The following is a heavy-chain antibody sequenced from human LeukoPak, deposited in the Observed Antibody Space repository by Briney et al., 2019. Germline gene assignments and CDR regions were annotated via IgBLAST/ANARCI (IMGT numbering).Heavy chain of an antibody. Sequence: SETLSLTCTVSGGSISSSSYYWGWIRQPPGKGLEWIGIIYYSGNTYYNPSLKSRVTISIDTSERQFSLKLSSVTAADTAVYYCARGVRVAVAHPHVDYWGQGSRVTVSS. CDR1: GGSISSSSYY. J-gene: IGHJ4*02. CDR3: ARGVRVAVAHPHVDY. D-gene: IGHD6-19*01. CDR2: IYYSGNT. V-gene: IGHV4-39*07.